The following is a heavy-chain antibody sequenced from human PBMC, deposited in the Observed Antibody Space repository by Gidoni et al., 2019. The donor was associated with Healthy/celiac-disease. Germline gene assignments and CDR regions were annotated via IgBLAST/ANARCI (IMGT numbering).Heavy chain of an antibody. CDR2: INPNRGGT. D-gene: IGHD2-21*01. CDR1: GYTFTGSY. CDR3: ARDLGETRYYYYYGMDV. Sequence: QVQLVQSGAEVKKPGASVKVSCKASGYTFTGSYMHWVRQAPGQGLEWMGWINPNRGGTNYGQKFQGRVTMTRDTSISTAYMELSRLRSDDTAVYYCARDLGETRYYYYYGMDVWGQGTTVTVSS. V-gene: IGHV1-2*02. J-gene: IGHJ6*02.